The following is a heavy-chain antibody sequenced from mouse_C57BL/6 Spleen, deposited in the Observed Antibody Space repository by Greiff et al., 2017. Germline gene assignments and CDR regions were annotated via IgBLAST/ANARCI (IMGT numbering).Heavy chain of an antibody. CDR1: GFTFSSYT. CDR2: ISGGGGNT. D-gene: IGHD2-2*01. J-gene: IGHJ4*01. V-gene: IGHV5-9*01. CDR3: ARCPVTPHYYAMDY. Sequence: DVHLVESGGGLVKPGGSLKLSCAASGFTFSSYTMSWVRQTPEKRLEWVATISGGGGNTYYPDSVKGRFTISRDNAKNTLYLQMSSLRSEDTALYYCARCPVTPHYYAMDYWGQGTSVTVSS.